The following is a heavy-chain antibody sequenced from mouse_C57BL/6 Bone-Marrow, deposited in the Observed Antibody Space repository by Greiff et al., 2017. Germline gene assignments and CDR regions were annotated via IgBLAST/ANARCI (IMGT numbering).Heavy chain of an antibody. D-gene: IGHD2-3*01. CDR3: ARLGGYYVYWYFDV. V-gene: IGHV1-84*01. Sequence: VKPGASVKISCKASGYTFTDYYINWVKQRPGQGLEWIGWIYPGSGNTKYNEKFKGKATLTADKSSSTAYMELRSLTSEDSAVYFCARLGGYYVYWYFDVWGTGTTVTVSS. CDR1: GYTFTDYY. J-gene: IGHJ1*03. CDR2: IYPGSGNT.